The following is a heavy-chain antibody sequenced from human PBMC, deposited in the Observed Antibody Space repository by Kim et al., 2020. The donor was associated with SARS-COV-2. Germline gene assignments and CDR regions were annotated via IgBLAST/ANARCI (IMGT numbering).Heavy chain of an antibody. Sequence: ASVKVSCKASGYTFTNYVINWVRQAPGQGLEWMGWIDTKTGNPMYAQGFTGRFVFSLDTSVSPTYLQISSLKTEDTAVYYCVRWNNMGGSGWFDPWGQGTLVIVSS. J-gene: IGHJ5*02. D-gene: IGHD6-25*01. CDR2: IDTKTGNP. CDR1: GYTFTNYV. V-gene: IGHV7-4-1*02. CDR3: VRWNNMGGSGWFDP.